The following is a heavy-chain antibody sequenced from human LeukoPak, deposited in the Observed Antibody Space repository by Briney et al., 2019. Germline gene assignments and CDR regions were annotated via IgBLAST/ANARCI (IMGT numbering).Heavy chain of an antibody. CDR1: GGSISSGGYS. CDR3: AREQIVPTRYFDY. J-gene: IGHJ4*02. V-gene: IGHV4-30-2*05. D-gene: IGHD1-1*01. CDR2: IYYSGST. Sequence: SETLSLTCAVSGGSISSGGYSWSWIRQPPGKGLEWIGYIYYSGSTYYNPSLRSQVTISMDTSKNQFSLKLRSVTAADTAVYYCAREQIVPTRYFDYWGQGTLVTVSS.